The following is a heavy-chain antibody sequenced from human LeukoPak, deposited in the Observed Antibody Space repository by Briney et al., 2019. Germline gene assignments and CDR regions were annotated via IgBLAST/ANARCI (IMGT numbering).Heavy chain of an antibody. CDR3: ARGYCSSTSCYAPYYYGMDV. D-gene: IGHD2-2*01. CDR1: GFTFSSYA. J-gene: IGHJ6*02. V-gene: IGHV3-30-3*01. Sequence: GGSLRLSCAASGFTFSSYAMHWVRQAPGKGLEWVAVISYDGSNKYYAESVKGRFTFSRDNSKNTLYLQMNSLRAEDTAVYYCARGYCSSTSCYAPYYYGMDVWGQGTTVTVSS. CDR2: ISYDGSNK.